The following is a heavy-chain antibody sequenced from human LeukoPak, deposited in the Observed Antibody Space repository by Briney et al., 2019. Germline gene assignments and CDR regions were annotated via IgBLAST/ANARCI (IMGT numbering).Heavy chain of an antibody. V-gene: IGHV3-23*01. J-gene: IGHJ4*02. CDR1: GFTFSSYA. CDR3: AKSIAVAGPPFDY. Sequence: GGSLRLSCAASGFTFSSYAMNWVHQAPGKGLEWVSAISGSGGSTYYADSVKGRFTISRDNSKNTLYLQMNSLRAEDTAVYYCAKSIAVAGPPFDYWGQGTLVTVSS. CDR2: ISGSGGST. D-gene: IGHD6-19*01.